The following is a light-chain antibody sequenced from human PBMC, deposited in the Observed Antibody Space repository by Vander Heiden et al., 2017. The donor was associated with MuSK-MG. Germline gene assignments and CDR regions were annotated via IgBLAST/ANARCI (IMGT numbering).Light chain of an antibody. J-gene: IGLJ3*02. CDR3: YSYASSNSYWI. CDR1: SSDVGAYNY. Sequence: QSALTQPRSVSGSPGQSVTISCTGTSSDVGAYNYVSWYQQHPGKAPILMIYDVSKRPSGVPDRFSGSKSGNTASLTISGLQAEDEADYYCYSYASSNSYWIFGGGTKLTVL. V-gene: IGLV2-11*01. CDR2: DVS.